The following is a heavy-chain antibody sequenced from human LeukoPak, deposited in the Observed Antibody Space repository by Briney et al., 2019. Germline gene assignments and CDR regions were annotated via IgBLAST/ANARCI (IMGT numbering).Heavy chain of an antibody. CDR1: GGSISSSSYY. D-gene: IGHD4-17*01. Sequence: SETLSLTCTVSGGSISSSSYYWGWIRQPPGKGLEWIGSIYYSGSTNYNPSLKSRVTISVDTSKNQFSLKLSSVTAADTAVYYCARDGRAYGDYEAFDIWGQGTMVTVSS. CDR2: IYYSGST. V-gene: IGHV4-39*07. CDR3: ARDGRAYGDYEAFDI. J-gene: IGHJ3*02.